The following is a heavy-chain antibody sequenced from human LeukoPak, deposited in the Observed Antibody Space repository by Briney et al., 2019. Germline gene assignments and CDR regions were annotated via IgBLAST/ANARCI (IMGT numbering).Heavy chain of an antibody. V-gene: IGHV4-34*01. CDR1: GGSFSGYY. Sequence: SETLSLTCAVYGGSFSGYYWSWIRQPPGKELEWIGEINHSGSTNYNPSLKSRVTISVDTSKNQFSLKLSSVTAADTAVYYCARGQSTYYYDSSGYYFGAPHYYYYYMDVWGKGTTVTVSS. CDR3: ARGQSTYYYDSSGYYFGAPHYYYYYMDV. D-gene: IGHD3-22*01. J-gene: IGHJ6*03. CDR2: INHSGST.